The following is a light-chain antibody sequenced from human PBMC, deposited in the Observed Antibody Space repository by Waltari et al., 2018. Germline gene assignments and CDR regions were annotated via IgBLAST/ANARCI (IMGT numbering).Light chain of an antibody. CDR2: GAS. CDR1: QSISTN. J-gene: IGKJ2*01. CDR3: QHYDKWLRYS. V-gene: IGKV3-15*01. Sequence: IVMTQSPATLSVSPGERATLSCRASQSISTNLAWFQEKPVQAPRLLIYGASTRATGVPARFSGSRSGTYFTLVISSLRSEDFAVYYCQHYDKWLRYSFGQGTKVEIK.